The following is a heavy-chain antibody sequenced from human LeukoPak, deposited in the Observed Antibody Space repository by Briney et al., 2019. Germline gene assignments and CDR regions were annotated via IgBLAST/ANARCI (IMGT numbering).Heavy chain of an antibody. V-gene: IGHV1-18*01. J-gene: IGHJ4*02. CDR1: GYTFTSNG. D-gene: IGHD2-15*01. Sequence: GASVKVSCKASGYTFTSNGITWLPQSPGQGLEWMGWFIAYNGNTNYAQNLQGRVPMPTDTSTSPPYMDRGSVRPDDTPVYYLARTVRGYIVNFDYWGQGTLVTVSS. CDR3: ARTVRGYIVNFDY. CDR2: FIAYNGNT.